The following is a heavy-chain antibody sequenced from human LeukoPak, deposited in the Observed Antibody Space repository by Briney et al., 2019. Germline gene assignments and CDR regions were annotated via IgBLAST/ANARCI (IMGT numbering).Heavy chain of an antibody. Sequence: GGSLRLSCAASGFTFRDYWMSWVRQSPGKGLEWVANIKEDGSQKYDVDSVRGRFTISRDNAKNSLFLQMDSLRAEDTAVYYCAKDSRFCTGYDCRGDAFESWGQGTMVTVTS. CDR3: AKDSRFCTGYDCRGDAFES. CDR2: IKEDGSQK. D-gene: IGHD2-8*02. CDR1: GFTFRDYW. J-gene: IGHJ3*02. V-gene: IGHV3-7*01.